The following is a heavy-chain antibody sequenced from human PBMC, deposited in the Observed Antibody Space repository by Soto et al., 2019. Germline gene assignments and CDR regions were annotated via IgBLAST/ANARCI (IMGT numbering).Heavy chain of an antibody. CDR2: ISPNGQGI. D-gene: IGHD6-19*01. CDR3: ARDNYSSGWKRGGYGMDV. CDR1: GFTVTSNG. J-gene: IGHJ6*02. Sequence: GGSLRLSCGVSGFTVTSNGVSWVRQAPGKGLEWVSAISPNGQGIWYVDSVKGRFTISRDNAKNSLYLQMNSLRAEDTAVYYCARDNYSSGWKRGGYGMDVWGQGTTVTVSS. V-gene: IGHV3-21*01.